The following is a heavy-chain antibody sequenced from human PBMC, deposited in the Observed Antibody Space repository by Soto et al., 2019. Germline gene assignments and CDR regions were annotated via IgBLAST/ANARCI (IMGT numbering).Heavy chain of an antibody. V-gene: IGHV3-48*02. D-gene: IGHD1-26*01. CDR1: GFTFSDYG. CDR2: ISSGSDTI. Sequence: EVQLVESGGGLVQPGGSLRPSCAASGFTFSDYGVNWVRQAPGKGLEWISYISSGSDTIYYADSVKGRFTISRDNAKKSLFLQMTSLRDEDTAVYYCARVSTTWEDDYWGQGTLVTVSS. J-gene: IGHJ4*02. CDR3: ARVSTTWEDDY.